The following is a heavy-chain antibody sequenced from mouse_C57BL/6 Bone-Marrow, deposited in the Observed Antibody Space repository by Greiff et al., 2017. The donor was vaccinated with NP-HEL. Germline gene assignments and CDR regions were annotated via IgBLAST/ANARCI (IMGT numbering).Heavy chain of an antibody. J-gene: IGHJ3*01. CDR2: IWSGGST. Sequence: QVHVKQSGPGLVQPSQSLSITCTVSGFSLTSYGVHWVRQSPGKGLEWLGVIWSGGSTDYNAAFISRLSISKDNSKSQVFFKMNSLQADDTAIYYCARNLGTGTKFAYWGQGTLVTVSA. CDR1: GFSLTSYG. CDR3: ARNLGTGTKFAY. D-gene: IGHD4-1*01. V-gene: IGHV2-2*01.